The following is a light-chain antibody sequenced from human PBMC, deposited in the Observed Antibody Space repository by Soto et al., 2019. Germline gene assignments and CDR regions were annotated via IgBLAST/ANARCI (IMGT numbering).Light chain of an antibody. CDR3: QESYTALWGT. J-gene: IGKJ4*02. CDR2: GAS. V-gene: IGKV3-20*01. Sequence: ESVLTQSPGTLSLSPGERATLSCRASQSVSSNYLAWYQQKPGQAPRLLIYGASTRATGIPDRFSGSGSGTDFTLTISSLQPEDFATYYCQESYTALWGTFGEGTKVEI. CDR1: QSVSSNY.